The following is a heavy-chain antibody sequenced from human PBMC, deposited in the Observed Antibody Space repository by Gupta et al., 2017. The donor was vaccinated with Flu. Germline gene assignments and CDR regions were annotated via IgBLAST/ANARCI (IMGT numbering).Heavy chain of an antibody. Sequence: SFRTYSMNWVRQDPGKGLEWVSFISISSSYIYYADSVKGRLTVSRDNAKNSLYLQMDSLRAEDTAVYYCARVLAVEQKTDYWGQGTLVTVSS. CDR1: SFRTYS. CDR3: ARVLAVEQKTDY. V-gene: IGHV3-21*01. CDR2: ISISSSYI. D-gene: IGHD3-16*01. J-gene: IGHJ4*02.